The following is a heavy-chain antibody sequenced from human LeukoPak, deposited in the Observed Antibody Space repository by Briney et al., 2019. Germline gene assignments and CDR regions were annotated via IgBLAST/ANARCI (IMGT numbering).Heavy chain of an antibody. CDR2: ISYDGSNK. V-gene: IGHV3-30*07. CDR1: GFTFSSYA. CDR3: AKDRVGVGAEYYFDY. J-gene: IGHJ4*02. Sequence: GGSLRLSCAASGFTFSSYAMHWVRQAPGKGLEWVAVISYDGSNKYYADSVKGRFTISRDNSKNTLYLQMNSLRAEDTAVYYCAKDRVGVGAEYYFDYWGQGTLVTVSS. D-gene: IGHD1-26*01.